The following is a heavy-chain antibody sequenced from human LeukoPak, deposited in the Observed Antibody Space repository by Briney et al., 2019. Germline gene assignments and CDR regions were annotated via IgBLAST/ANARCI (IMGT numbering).Heavy chain of an antibody. J-gene: IGHJ3*02. Sequence: ASVKVSCKVSGYTLTELSMHWVRQAPGKGLEWMGGFDPEDGETIYAQKFQGRVTMTEDTSTDTAYMELSSLRSEDTAVYYCATDIPIHPKLVDAFDIWGQGTMVTVSS. V-gene: IGHV1-24*01. D-gene: IGHD5-18*01. CDR2: FDPEDGET. CDR1: GYTLTELS. CDR3: ATDIPIHPKLVDAFDI.